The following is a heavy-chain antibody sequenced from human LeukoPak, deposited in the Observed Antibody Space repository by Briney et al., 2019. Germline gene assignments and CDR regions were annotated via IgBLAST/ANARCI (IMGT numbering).Heavy chain of an antibody. D-gene: IGHD2-15*01. V-gene: IGHV4-59*12. CDR1: GGSISSYY. J-gene: IGHJ5*02. CDR2: IYYSGST. Sequence: SETLSLTCTVSGGSISSYYWSWIRQPPGNGLEWIGYIYYSGSTNYNPSLKSRVTISVETSKNQFSLKLSSVPAADAAVYYCARLVGCSGGSCYGEETMFDPWGQGTLVTVFS. CDR3: ARLVGCSGGSCYGEETMFDP.